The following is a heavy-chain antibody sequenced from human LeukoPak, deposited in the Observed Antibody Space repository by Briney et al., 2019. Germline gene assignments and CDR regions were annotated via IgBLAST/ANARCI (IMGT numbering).Heavy chain of an antibody. CDR1: GYTFTGYY. D-gene: IGHD3-3*01. CDR2: INPNSGGT. V-gene: IGHV1-2*02. CDR3: ARDDPYDFWGTLWFDP. Sequence: ASVKVSCKASGYTFTGYYMHWVRQAPGQGLEWMGWINPNSGGTNYAQKFQGGVTMTRDTSISTAYMELSRLRSDDTAVYYCARDDPYDFWGTLWFDPWGQGTLVTVSS. J-gene: IGHJ5*02.